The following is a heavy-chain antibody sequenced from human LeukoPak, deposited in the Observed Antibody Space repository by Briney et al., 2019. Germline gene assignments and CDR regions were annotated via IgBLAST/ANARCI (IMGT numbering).Heavy chain of an antibody. CDR2: ISGSGAST. Sequence: GGSLRLSCLTSGFTFSTNAMSWVRQAPGKGLEWISGISGSGASTYYADSVKGRFTISRDNSENTVYLQMNNLRAEDTALYYCAGRPTGYSSGYVYWGQGALVTVSS. J-gene: IGHJ4*02. D-gene: IGHD5-18*01. V-gene: IGHV3-23*01. CDR3: AGRPTGYSSGYVY. CDR1: GFTFSTNA.